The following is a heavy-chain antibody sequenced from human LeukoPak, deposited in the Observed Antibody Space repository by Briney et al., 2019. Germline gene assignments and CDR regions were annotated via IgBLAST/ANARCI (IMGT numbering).Heavy chain of an antibody. D-gene: IGHD3-3*01. J-gene: IGHJ3*02. CDR2: ISYDGSNK. CDR1: GFTFSSYG. Sequence: GGSLRLSCAASGFTFSSYGMHWVRQAPGKGLEWVAVISYDGSNKYYADFVKGRFTISRDNSKNTLYLQMNSLRAEDTAVYYCAKGFRPLRFLEWSAAFDIWGQGTMVTVSS. CDR3: AKGFRPLRFLEWSAAFDI. V-gene: IGHV3-30*18.